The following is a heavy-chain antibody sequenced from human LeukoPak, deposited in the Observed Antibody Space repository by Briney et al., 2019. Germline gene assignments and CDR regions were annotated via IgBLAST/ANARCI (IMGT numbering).Heavy chain of an antibody. CDR1: GLNFSSRW. D-gene: IGHD3/OR15-3a*01. Sequence: GGSLRLSCAASGLNFSSRWMNWVRQAPGQGLEWVASIKEDGSEKHYVDSVKGRFTISRDNGKNSLYLQMNSLRSEDTAVYYCASKGTVIVFGPPLYYYYYGMDVWGQGTTVTVSS. CDR2: IKEDGSEK. J-gene: IGHJ6*02. CDR3: ASKGTVIVFGPPLYYYYYGMDV. V-gene: IGHV3-7*03.